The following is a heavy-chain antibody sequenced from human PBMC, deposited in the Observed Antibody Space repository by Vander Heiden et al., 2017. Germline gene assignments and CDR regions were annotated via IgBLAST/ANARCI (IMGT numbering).Heavy chain of an antibody. CDR1: GFTFSDHY. CDR3: ATSPSSGYN. J-gene: IGHJ1*01. V-gene: IGHV3-72*01. CDR2: IRNKAASHTT. D-gene: IGHD3-22*01. Sequence: EVQLVASGGGLVQPGGSLRLSCVGSGFTFSDHYMDWVRQATGKGLEWVGRIRNKAASHTTAYAASVEGRFAISRDDSKNSLYLQLNSLKTEDTAMYYCATSPSSGYNWGQGTQVTVSS.